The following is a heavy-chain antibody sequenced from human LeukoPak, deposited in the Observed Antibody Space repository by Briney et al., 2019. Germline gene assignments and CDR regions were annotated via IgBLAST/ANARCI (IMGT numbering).Heavy chain of an antibody. CDR1: GYSFTTYW. D-gene: IGHD5-18*01. V-gene: IGHV5-51*01. CDR2: IYPGDSDT. CDR3: ARCGYSFGYGYDP. J-gene: IGHJ5*02. Sequence: GESLKISCKGSGYSFTTYWIAWVRQMPGKGLEWMGIIYPGDSDTRYSPSFQGQVTISADKSVSTVYLQWSSLKASDTAMYYCARCGYSFGYGYDPRGQGTLVIVSS.